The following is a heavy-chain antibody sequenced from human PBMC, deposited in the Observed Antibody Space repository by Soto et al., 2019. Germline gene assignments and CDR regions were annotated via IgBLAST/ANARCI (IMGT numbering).Heavy chain of an antibody. V-gene: IGHV3-43D*03. CDR3: AKDIVRNSVAGYYFDY. CDR1: GFTFDDYA. D-gene: IGHD6-19*01. J-gene: IGHJ4*02. Sequence: GGSLRLSCAASGFTFDDYAMHWVRQAPGKGLEWVSLISWDGGSTYYADSVKGRFTISRDNSKNSLYLQMNSLRAEDTALYYCAKDIVRNSVAGYYFDYWGQGTPVTVSS. CDR2: ISWDGGST.